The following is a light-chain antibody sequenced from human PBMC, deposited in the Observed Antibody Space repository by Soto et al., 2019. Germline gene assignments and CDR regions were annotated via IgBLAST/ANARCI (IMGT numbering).Light chain of an antibody. Sequence: NFMLTQPHSVSESPGKTVTISCTRSSGSIASNHVQWYQQRPGSAPTTVIYKDNQRPSGVPDRFSGSIDISSNSASLTISGLKTEDEADYYCQSYDDNNVLFGRRTKVTVL. J-gene: IGLJ2*01. CDR1: SGSIASNH. CDR2: KDN. CDR3: QSYDDNNVL. V-gene: IGLV6-57*04.